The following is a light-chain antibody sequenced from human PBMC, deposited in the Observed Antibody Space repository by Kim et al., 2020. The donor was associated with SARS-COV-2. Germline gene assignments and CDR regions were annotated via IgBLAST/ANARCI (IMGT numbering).Light chain of an antibody. CDR3: TSRDSSGDHVV. CDR1: SLRNYY. V-gene: IGLV3-19*01. Sequence: SSELTQDPAVSVALGQTVRLTCQGDSLRNYYATWYQQRPGQAPVLVLYGKYNRPSGIPDRFSGSASGNTASLTITGAQAEDEADYYCTSRDSSGDHVVFGGGTQLTVL. CDR2: GKY. J-gene: IGLJ3*02.